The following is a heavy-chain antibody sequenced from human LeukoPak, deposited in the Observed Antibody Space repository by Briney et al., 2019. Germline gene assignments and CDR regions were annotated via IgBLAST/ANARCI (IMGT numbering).Heavy chain of an antibody. D-gene: IGHD3-10*02. CDR2: SRNKANGYTT. J-gene: IGHJ3*02. CDR1: GFTFSDHY. Sequence: PGGSLRLSCAASGFTFSDHYMDWVRQAPGKGLEWVGRSRNKANGYTTEYAASVKGRFTISRDDPKNSLYLQMNSLKTEDTALYYCTRRSYVALDIWGQGTMVTVSP. V-gene: IGHV3-72*01. CDR3: TRRSYVALDI.